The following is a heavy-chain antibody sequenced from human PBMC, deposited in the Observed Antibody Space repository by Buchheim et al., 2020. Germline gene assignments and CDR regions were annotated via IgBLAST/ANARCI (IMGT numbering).Heavy chain of an antibody. D-gene: IGHD3-3*01. CDR2: ISGGGSNT. V-gene: IGHV3-23*01. CDR3: AKDVVFGVLVGYHYGLDV. Sequence: EVQLLESGGGLVQPGGSLRLSCAASGFTFNTYAMTWVRQAPGKGLEWVSGISGGGSNTYYADSANGRFTISRDNSKNTLYLQMNSLRAEDTAVYYCAKDVVFGVLVGYHYGLDVWGQGT. J-gene: IGHJ6*02. CDR1: GFTFNTYA.